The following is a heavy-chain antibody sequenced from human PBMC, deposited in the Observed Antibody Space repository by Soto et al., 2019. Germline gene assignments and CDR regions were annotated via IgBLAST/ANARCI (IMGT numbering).Heavy chain of an antibody. CDR3: ASPSYGSGKFY. V-gene: IGHV1-3*01. D-gene: IGHD3-10*01. CDR1: GYIFSNYL. J-gene: IGHJ4*02. CDR2: INAGNGDT. Sequence: QVQLVQSGAEVKKPGASVKVSCKASGYIFSNYLLHWVRQAPGQRLEWMGWINAGNGDTKYSQKFQGGVTFTRDTSASTVYMELSSLRSEDTAGYYCASPSYGSGKFYWGQGTLVTVSS.